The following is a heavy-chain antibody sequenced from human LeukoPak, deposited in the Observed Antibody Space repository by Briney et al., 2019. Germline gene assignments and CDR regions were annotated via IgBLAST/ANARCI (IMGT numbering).Heavy chain of an antibody. CDR1: VFTFSSYW. CDR2: IKQDGSEK. D-gene: IGHD2-2*01. Sequence: GGSLRLSCAASVFTFSSYWMSWVRQAPGKGLEWVANIKQDGSEKYYVDSVKGRFTISRDNAKNSLYLQMNSLRAEDTAVYYCARDQNVVVPAAIEQEYNWFDPWGQGTLVTVSS. V-gene: IGHV3-7*01. CDR3: ARDQNVVVPAAIEQEYNWFDP. J-gene: IGHJ5*02.